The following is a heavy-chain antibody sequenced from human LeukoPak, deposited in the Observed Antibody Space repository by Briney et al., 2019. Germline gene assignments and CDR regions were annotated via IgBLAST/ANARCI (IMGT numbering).Heavy chain of an antibody. CDR3: ARVPHRDYDSSGYLDY. CDR2: ISYDGSNK. J-gene: IGHJ4*02. D-gene: IGHD3-22*01. Sequence: GGSLRLSCAASGFTFSSYDIHWVRQAPGKGLEWVAVISYDGSNKYYAYSVKGRFTISRDNSKNTLYLQMNSLRAEDTAVYYCARVPHRDYDSSGYLDYWGQGTLVTVSS. V-gene: IGHV3-30*03. CDR1: GFTFSSYD.